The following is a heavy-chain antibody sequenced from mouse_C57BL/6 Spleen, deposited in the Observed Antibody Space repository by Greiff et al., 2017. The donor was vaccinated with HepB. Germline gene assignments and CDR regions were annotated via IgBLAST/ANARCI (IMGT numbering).Heavy chain of an antibody. CDR2: INPSSGYT. CDR1: GYTFTSYT. CDR3: AGDVGAWFAY. V-gene: IGHV1-4*01. Sequence: VQLQQSGAELARPGASVKMSCKASGYTFTSYTMHWVKQRPGQGLEWIGYINPSSGYTKYNQKFKDKATLTADKSSSTAYMQLSSLTSEDSAVYYCAGDVGAWFAYGGQGTLVTVSA. J-gene: IGHJ3*01.